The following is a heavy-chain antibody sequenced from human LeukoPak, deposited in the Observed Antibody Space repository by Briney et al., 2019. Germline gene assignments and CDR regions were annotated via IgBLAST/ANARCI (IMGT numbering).Heavy chain of an antibody. CDR2: IYTTGST. Sequence: SQTLSLTCTVSGGSISSGTYYWTWIRQPAGKGLEWIGRIYTTGSTNYNPSLKSRVTMSTDTSKNQFSLKLSSVTAADTAVYYCARVTTGGYYNCSGQGTLVTVSS. J-gene: IGHJ4*02. CDR1: GGSISSGTYY. V-gene: IGHV4-61*02. CDR3: ARVTTGGYYNC. D-gene: IGHD3-22*01.